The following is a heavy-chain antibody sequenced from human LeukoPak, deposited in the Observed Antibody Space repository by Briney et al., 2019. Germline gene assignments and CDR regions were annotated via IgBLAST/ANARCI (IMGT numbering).Heavy chain of an antibody. D-gene: IGHD2-21*02. Sequence: GGSLRLSCAASGFSFGGYDMSWGRQAPGKGLEWVGLIRGKPHDGTEYAASVKGRFTISRDDSTSIAYLQMNSLKIEDTAVCYCTRVAVTDRGDGQYFQYWGQGTLVTVSS. J-gene: IGHJ1*01. CDR2: IRGKPHDGT. CDR3: TRVAVTDRGDGQYFQY. V-gene: IGHV3-49*04. CDR1: GFSFGGYD.